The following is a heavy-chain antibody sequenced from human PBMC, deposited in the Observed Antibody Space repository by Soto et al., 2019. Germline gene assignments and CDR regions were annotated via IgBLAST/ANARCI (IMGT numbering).Heavy chain of an antibody. V-gene: IGHV4-4*08. Sequence: PSETLSLTCTVSGASITQYYWNWIRQSPGKGLEWIVSVSPTGSAGYNPSLTSRVTVSLHTSNSQFSLKLNSVTAADTAVYYCARGLITGSHYSGGWYYFDSWGQGTQVTVSS. D-gene: IGHD6-19*01. J-gene: IGHJ4*02. CDR2: VSPTGSA. CDR3: ARGLITGSHYSGGWYYFDS. CDR1: GASITQYY.